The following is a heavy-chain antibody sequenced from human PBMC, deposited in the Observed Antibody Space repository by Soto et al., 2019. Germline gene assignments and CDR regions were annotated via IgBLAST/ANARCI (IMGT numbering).Heavy chain of an antibody. V-gene: IGHV3-30*18. J-gene: IGHJ4*01. CDR3: AKDQRAYCSGSGRDY. CDR1: GFTFSDYG. CDR2: ISYDGNNR. D-gene: IGHD3-10*01. Sequence: QVELVESGGGVVQPGRSLRLSCAASGFTFSDYGMHWVRQAPGKGLEWVAVISYDGNNRYYAYSVKGRFTISRDNSKNTLYLQMLSLRAEDTAVYYCAKDQRAYCSGSGRDYWGHGTLVTVSS.